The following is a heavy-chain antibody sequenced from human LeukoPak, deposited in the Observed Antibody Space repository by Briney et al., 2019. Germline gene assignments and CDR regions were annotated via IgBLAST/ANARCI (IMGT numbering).Heavy chain of an antibody. CDR1: GYTLTGHY. D-gene: IGHD3-22*01. CDR3: AGQYYYESSGYYYPY. V-gene: IGHV1-2*06. J-gene: IGHJ4*02. CDR2: INPHSGCT. Sequence: GASVKVSCKASGYTLTGHYLHWVRQAPGQGLEWMGRINPHSGCTNYAQKFQGRLTINRDTSVSTAYMELSRLTSDDTAVYYVAGQYYYESSGYYYPYCGQGTLVTAS.